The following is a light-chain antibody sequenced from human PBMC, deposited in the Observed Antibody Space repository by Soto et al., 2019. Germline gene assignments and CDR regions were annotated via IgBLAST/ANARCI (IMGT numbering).Light chain of an antibody. Sequence: QSALTQPASVSGSPGRSITISCTGTSSDVGGYNYVSWYQQHPGKAPKLMIYEVSNRPSGVSNRFSGSKSGNTASLTISGLQAEDEADYYCSSYTSSSINWVFGGGTKVTVL. CDR1: SSDVGGYNY. CDR2: EVS. V-gene: IGLV2-14*01. CDR3: SSYTSSSINWV. J-gene: IGLJ3*02.